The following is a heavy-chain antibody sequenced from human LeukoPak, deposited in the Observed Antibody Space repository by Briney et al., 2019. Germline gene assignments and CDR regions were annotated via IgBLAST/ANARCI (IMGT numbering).Heavy chain of an antibody. J-gene: IGHJ3*02. CDR1: GGSISSSSYY. Sequence: SETLSLTCTVSGGSISSSSYYWGWIRQPPGKGLEGIESIYYSGSTYYNPSLKSRVTISVDTSKNQFSLKLSSVTAADTAVYYCARGYYYDSSVGDAFDIWGQGTMVTVSS. CDR2: IYYSGST. D-gene: IGHD3-22*01. CDR3: ARGYYYDSSVGDAFDI. V-gene: IGHV4-39*07.